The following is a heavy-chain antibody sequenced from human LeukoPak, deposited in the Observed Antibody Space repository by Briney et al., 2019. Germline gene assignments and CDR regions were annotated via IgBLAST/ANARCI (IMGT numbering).Heavy chain of an antibody. V-gene: IGHV1-69*01. CDR3: ASNYDSSGYGNY. CDR2: IIPIFGTA. D-gene: IGHD3-22*01. J-gene: IGHJ4*02. CDR1: GFTFSSYA. Sequence: GGSLRLSCAASGFTFSSYAISWVRQAPGQGLEWMGGIIPIFGTANYAQKFQGRVTITADESTSTAYMELSSLRSEDTAVYYCASNYDSSGYGNYWGQGTLVTVSS.